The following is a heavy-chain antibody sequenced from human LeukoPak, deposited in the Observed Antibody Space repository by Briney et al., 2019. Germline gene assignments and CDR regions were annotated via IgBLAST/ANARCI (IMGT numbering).Heavy chain of an antibody. CDR2: IYTSGRT. D-gene: IGHD3-3*01. J-gene: IGHJ6*03. Sequence: SQTLSLTRTVSGGSISSGSYYWSWIRHPAGNGLEWIGRIYTSGRTNYNPSLKSRVTISVDTSKNQFSLKLSSVTAADTAVYYCARGGYYDFWSGYYDYYHYYMDVWGKGTTVTVSS. CDR3: ARGGYYDFWSGYYDYYHYYMDV. V-gene: IGHV4-61*02. CDR1: GGSISSGSYY.